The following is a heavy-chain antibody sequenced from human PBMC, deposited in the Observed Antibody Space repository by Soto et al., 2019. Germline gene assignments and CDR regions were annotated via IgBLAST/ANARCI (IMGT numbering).Heavy chain of an antibody. V-gene: IGHV1-3*01. D-gene: IGHD3-10*01. Sequence: QVQLVQSGAEVKKPGASVKVSCKASGYIFTSYAMHWVRQAPGQRLEWMGWINAGNGNTKYSQKFQGRVTITRDTSASTAYMELSSLRSEDTAVYYCARGSGLTYFDYWGQGTLVTVSS. J-gene: IGHJ4*02. CDR3: ARGSGLTYFDY. CDR1: GYIFTSYA. CDR2: INAGNGNT.